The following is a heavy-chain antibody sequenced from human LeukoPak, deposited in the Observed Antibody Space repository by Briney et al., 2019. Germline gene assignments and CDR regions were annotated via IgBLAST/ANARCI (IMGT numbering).Heavy chain of an antibody. J-gene: IGHJ6*02. CDR1: GFTFGDYA. CDR3: TRVSYNWDDGGDYYCGMDV. Sequence: GGSLRLSCTASGFTFGDYAMSWVRQAPGKGLEWVGFIRSKAYGGTTEYAASVKGRFTISRDDSKSIAYLLMNSLQTEDTAVYYCTRVSYNWDDGGDYYCGMDVWGQGTTVTVSS. CDR2: IRSKAYGGTT. D-gene: IGHD1-1*01. V-gene: IGHV3-49*04.